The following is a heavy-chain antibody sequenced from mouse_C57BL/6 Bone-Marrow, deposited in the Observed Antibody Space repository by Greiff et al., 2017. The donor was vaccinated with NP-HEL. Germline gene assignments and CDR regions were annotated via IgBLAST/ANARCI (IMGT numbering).Heavy chain of an antibody. J-gene: IGHJ3*01. D-gene: IGHD1-1*01. CDR1: GYTFTGYW. CDR2: ILPGSGST. Sequence: VQLQQSGAELMKPGASVKLSCKATGYTFTGYWIEWVKQRPGHGLEWIGEILPGSGSTNYNEKFKGKATFTADTSSNTAYMQLSSLTTEDSAIYYCARRGGVTTVVATPFAYWGQGTLVTVSA. V-gene: IGHV1-9*01. CDR3: ARRGGVTTVVATPFAY.